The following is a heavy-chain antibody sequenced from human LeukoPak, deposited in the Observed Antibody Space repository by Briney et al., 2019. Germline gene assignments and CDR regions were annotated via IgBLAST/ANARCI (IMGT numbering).Heavy chain of an antibody. CDR1: GFTFSNYW. D-gene: IGHD3-22*01. CDR3: VSWAGKYYETSDYYLVSANS. Sequence: GGSLRLSCAASGFTFSNYWISWIRQAPGKGLEWAAHISEDGSDKYYVDSVKGRFTISRDNAKNSLYLQMNSLRVEDTAVYYCVSWAGKYYETSDYYLVSANSWGQGTLVTVSS. V-gene: IGHV3-7*01. J-gene: IGHJ4*02. CDR2: ISEDGSDK.